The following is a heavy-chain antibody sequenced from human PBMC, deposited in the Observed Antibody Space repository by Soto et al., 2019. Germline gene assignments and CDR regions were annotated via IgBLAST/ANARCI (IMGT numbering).Heavy chain of an antibody. CDR1: GGSFSGYY. Sequence: SETLSLTCAVYGGSFSGYYWSWIRQPPGKGLEWIGEINHSGSTNYNPSLKSRVTISVDTSKNQFSLKLSSVTAADTAVYYCARVRRNSMVRGVRYYYYGMDVWGQGTTVTVSS. CDR3: ARVRRNSMVRGVRYYYYGMDV. J-gene: IGHJ6*02. CDR2: INHSGST. V-gene: IGHV4-34*01. D-gene: IGHD3-10*01.